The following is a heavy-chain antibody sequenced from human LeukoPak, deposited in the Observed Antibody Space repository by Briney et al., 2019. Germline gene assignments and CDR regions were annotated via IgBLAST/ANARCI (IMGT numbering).Heavy chain of an antibody. J-gene: IGHJ4*02. V-gene: IGHV1-2*02. D-gene: IGHD1-1*01. CDR3: ARGVYNWSDFDY. CDR1: GYTFTDFH. Sequence: ASVKVSCKASGYTFTDFHIHWVRQSPGQGLEWLGWINPYSGGTNYAQKFQGRVTMTRDTSISTAYMELSRLRSDDTAVYYCARGVYNWSDFDYWGQGTLVTVSS. CDR2: INPYSGGT.